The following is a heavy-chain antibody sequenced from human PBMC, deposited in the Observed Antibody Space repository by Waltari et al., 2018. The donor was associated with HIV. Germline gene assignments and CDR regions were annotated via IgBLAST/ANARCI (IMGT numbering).Heavy chain of an antibody. Sequence: QVQLQESGPGLVKPSQTLSLTCTVSGGSISSGSYYWSWIRQPAGKGLEWIGRIYTSGSTNYNPSLKSRVTISVDTSKDQFSLKLSSVTAADTAVYYCARGCMTSEGYFDLWGRGTLVTVSS. D-gene: IGHD4-17*01. V-gene: IGHV4-61*02. J-gene: IGHJ2*01. CDR3: ARGCMTSEGYFDL. CDR1: GGSISSGSYY. CDR2: IYTSGST.